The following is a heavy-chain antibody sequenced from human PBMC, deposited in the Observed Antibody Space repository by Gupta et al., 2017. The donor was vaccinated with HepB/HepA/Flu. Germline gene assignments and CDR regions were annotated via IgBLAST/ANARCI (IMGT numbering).Heavy chain of an antibody. CDR3: ARVTMVRGVPSYYYYYMDV. D-gene: IGHD3-10*01. CDR1: GFTFSSYS. V-gene: IGHV3-48*02. CDR2: ISSSSSTI. J-gene: IGHJ6*03. Sequence: EVQLVESGGGLVQPGGSLRLSCAASGFTFSSYSMNWVRQAPGKGLEWVSYISSSSSTIYYADSVKGRFTISRDNAKNSLYLQMNSLRDEDTAVYYCARVTMVRGVPSYYYYYMDVWGKGTTVTVSS.